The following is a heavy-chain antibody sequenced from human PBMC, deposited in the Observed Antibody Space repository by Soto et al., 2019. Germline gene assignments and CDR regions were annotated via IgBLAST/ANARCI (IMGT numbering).Heavy chain of an antibody. CDR1: GGSISSGGYS. Sequence: SETLSLTCAVSGGSISSGGYSWSWIRQPPGKGLEWIGYIYHSGSTYYNPSLKSRVTISVDRSKNQFSLKLSSVTAVDTAVYYCARANIYMVRGVMFDYWGQGTLVTVPQ. CDR3: ARANIYMVRGVMFDY. D-gene: IGHD3-10*01. CDR2: IYHSGST. V-gene: IGHV4-30-2*01. J-gene: IGHJ4*02.